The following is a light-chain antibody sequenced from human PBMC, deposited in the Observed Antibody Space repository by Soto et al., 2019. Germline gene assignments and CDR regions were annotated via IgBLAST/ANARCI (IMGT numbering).Light chain of an antibody. J-gene: IGKJ4*01. CDR1: QSLTTY. V-gene: IGKV3-15*01. CDR3: QQYNYWPLT. CDR2: GIS. Sequence: EVVMTRSPATLSVSPGETATLSCRASQSLTTYLAWYQQKPDQAPRLLIYGISTRATDIPARFSGSGSGTEFTLTISSLQSEDFAVYYCQQYNYWPLTFGGGTKVEIK.